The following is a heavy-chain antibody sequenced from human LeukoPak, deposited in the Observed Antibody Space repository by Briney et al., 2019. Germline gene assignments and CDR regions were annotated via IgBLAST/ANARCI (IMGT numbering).Heavy chain of an antibody. D-gene: IGHD6-25*01. V-gene: IGHV4-59*08. J-gene: IGHJ4*02. Sequence: SETLSLTCTVSGGSISSYYWSWIRQPPGKGLEWIGYIYYSGSTNYNPSLKSRVTISVDTSKNQFSLKLSSVTAADTAVYYCARHKAARYYLDYWGQGTLVTVSS. CDR2: IYYSGST. CDR1: GGSISSYY. CDR3: ARHKAARYYLDY.